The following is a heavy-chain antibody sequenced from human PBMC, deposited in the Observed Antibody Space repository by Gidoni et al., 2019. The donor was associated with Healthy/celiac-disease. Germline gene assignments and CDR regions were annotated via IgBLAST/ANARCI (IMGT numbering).Heavy chain of an antibody. J-gene: IGHJ5*02. CDR3: TRQITGYSSNWFDP. Sequence: EVQLVESGGGLVQPGGSLKLSCAASGFTFSGSAMHWVRQASGKGLEWVGRIRSKANSYATAYAASVKGRFTISRDDSKNTAYLQMNSLKTEDTAVYYCTRQITGYSSNWFDPWGQGTLVTVSS. CDR1: GFTFSGSA. CDR2: IRSKANSYAT. D-gene: IGHD6-13*01. V-gene: IGHV3-73*01.